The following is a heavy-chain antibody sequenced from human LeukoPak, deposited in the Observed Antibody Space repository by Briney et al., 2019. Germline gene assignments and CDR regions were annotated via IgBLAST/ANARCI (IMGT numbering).Heavy chain of an antibody. D-gene: IGHD5-18*01. CDR3: ARDRDTAMVMGAFDY. CDR1: GFTFSIYW. V-gene: IGHV3-7*01. J-gene: IGHJ4*02. Sequence: GGSLRLSCAASGFTFSIYWMSWVRQAPGKGLEWVANINQDGRQKYYVDSVKGRFTISRDNAKNSFFLQMNSLRAEDTAVYYCARDRDTAMVMGAFDYWGQGTLVTVSS. CDR2: INQDGRQK.